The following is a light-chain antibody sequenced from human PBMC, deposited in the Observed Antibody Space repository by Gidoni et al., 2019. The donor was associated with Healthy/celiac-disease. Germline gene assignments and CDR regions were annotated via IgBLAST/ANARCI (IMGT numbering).Light chain of an antibody. Sequence: EIVMSPSPPTLSASPGERATLTCRASQSVSSNLGWYQQKPGQAPRLLIHGASTRATGIPARCSGSWCGTEFTLTSRSLQSEDLAVYYCQQDNNWPRTFXQXTKVEIK. J-gene: IGKJ1*01. CDR3: QQDNNWPRT. CDR2: GAS. V-gene: IGKV3-15*01. CDR1: QSVSSN.